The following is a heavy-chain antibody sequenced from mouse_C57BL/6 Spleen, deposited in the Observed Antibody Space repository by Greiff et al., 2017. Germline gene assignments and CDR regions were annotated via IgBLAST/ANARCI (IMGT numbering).Heavy chain of an antibody. CDR3: TRGERYYGSSLSPFDY. Sequence: LVESGAELVRPGASVTLSCKASGYTFTDYEMHWVKQTPVHGLEWIGAIDPETGGTAYNQKFKGKAILTADKSSSTAYMELRSLTSEDSAVYYCTRGERYYGSSLSPFDYWGQGTTLTVSS. J-gene: IGHJ2*01. V-gene: IGHV1-15*01. CDR1: GYTFTDYE. CDR2: IDPETGGT. D-gene: IGHD1-1*01.